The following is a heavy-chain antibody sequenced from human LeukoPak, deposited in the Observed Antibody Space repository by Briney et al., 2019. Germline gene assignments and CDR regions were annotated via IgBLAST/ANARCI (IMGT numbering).Heavy chain of an antibody. D-gene: IGHD6-13*01. CDR3: ARVGVLSSSWLLY. V-gene: IGHV3-48*03. CDR2: ISSGAATI. J-gene: IGHJ4*02. CDR1: GFTFSSYE. Sequence: PGGSLRLSCAASGFTFSSYELNWVRQAPGKGLEWVSSISSGAATIYYADSVKGRFTISRDNAKNPLYLQMNSLRAADTAVYYCARVGVLSSSWLLYWGQGTLVTVSS.